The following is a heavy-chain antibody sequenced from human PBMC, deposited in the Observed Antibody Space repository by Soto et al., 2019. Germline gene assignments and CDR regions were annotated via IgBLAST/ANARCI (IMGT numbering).Heavy chain of an antibody. CDR1: GFTFSSYG. Sequence: GGSLRLSCAASGFTFSSYGMHWVRQAPGKGLEWVAVISYDGSNKNYVDSVKGRFTISRDNSKNTVYLQMDSLRVEDTAVYYCAKDTYYYDRIGYYTFGYWGQGT. D-gene: IGHD3-22*01. CDR3: AKDTYYYDRIGYYTFGY. CDR2: ISYDGSNK. V-gene: IGHV3-30*18. J-gene: IGHJ4*02.